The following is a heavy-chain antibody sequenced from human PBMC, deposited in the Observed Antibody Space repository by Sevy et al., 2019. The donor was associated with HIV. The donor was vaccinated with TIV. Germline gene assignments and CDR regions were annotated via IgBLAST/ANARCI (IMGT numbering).Heavy chain of an antibody. CDR1: GFTFSNAW. V-gene: IGHV3-15*01. J-gene: IGHJ6*04. CDR2: IKSKTDGGTT. D-gene: IGHD3-10*01. CDR3: TTDLVREGGGV. Sequence: GGSLRLSCAASGFTFSNAWMSWVRQAPGKGLEWVGRIKSKTDGGTTDHAAPVKGRFTISRDDSKNTLYLQMNSLKTEDTAVYYCTTDLVREGGGVWGKGTTVTVSS.